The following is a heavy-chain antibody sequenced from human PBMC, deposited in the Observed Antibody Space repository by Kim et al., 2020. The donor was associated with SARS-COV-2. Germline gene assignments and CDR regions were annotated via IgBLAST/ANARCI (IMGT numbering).Heavy chain of an antibody. CDR2: IYYSGST. CDR3: ARGGSDFWSGAYYYYGMDV. D-gene: IGHD3-3*01. Sequence: SETLSLTCTVSGGSISSYYWSWIRQPPGKGLEWIGYIYYSGSTNYNPSLKSRVTISVDTSKNQFSLKLSSVTAADTAVYYCARGGSDFWSGAYYYYGMDVWGQGTTVTVSS. CDR1: GGSISSYY. V-gene: IGHV4-59*13. J-gene: IGHJ6*02.